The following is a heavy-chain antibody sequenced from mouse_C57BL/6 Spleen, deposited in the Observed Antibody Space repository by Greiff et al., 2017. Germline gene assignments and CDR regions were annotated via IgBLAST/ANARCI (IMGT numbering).Heavy chain of an antibody. CDR2: IYPGSGST. CDR1: GYTFTSYW. Sequence: QVQLQQPGAELVKPGASVKMSCKASGYTFTSYWITWVKQRPGQGLEWIGGIYPGSGSTNYNEKFKSKATLTVDTSSSAAYMQLSSLASEDSAVYYCARSGPFPGDYWGQGTSVTVSS. D-gene: IGHD3-1*01. V-gene: IGHV1-55*01. J-gene: IGHJ4*01. CDR3: ARSGPFPGDY.